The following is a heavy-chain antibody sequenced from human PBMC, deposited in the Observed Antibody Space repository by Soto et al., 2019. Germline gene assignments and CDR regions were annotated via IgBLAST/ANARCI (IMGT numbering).Heavy chain of an antibody. Sequence: SETLSLTCAVYGGSFSGYYWSWIRQPPGKGLEWIGEINHSGSTNYNPSLKSRVTISVDTSKNQFSLKLSSVTAAGTAVYYCARGEYSGPRTFDYWGQGTMVTVS. V-gene: IGHV4-34*01. D-gene: IGHD5-12*01. CDR2: INHSGST. J-gene: IGHJ4*02. CDR3: ARGEYSGPRTFDY. CDR1: GGSFSGYY.